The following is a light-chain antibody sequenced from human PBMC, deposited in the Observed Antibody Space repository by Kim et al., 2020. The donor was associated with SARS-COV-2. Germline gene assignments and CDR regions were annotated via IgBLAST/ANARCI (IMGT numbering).Light chain of an antibody. Sequence: SVRLTGPLSSGHSSYAIAWHQQPPEKGPRYLMKLNSDGSHSKGDGIPDRFSGSSSGAERYLTISSRQSEDEADYYCQTWGTGIHEVFGGGTQLTVL. CDR3: QTWGTGIHEV. CDR1: SGHSSYA. J-gene: IGLJ3*02. CDR2: LNSDGSH. V-gene: IGLV4-69*01.